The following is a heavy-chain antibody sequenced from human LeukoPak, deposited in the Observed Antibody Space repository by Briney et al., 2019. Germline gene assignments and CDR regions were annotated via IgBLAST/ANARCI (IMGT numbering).Heavy chain of an antibody. CDR3: AKGRSSSRYFDY. CDR2: ISGSGGST. D-gene: IGHD6-13*01. V-gene: IGHV3-23*01. J-gene: IGHJ4*02. Sequence: PGGSLRLSCAASGFTFSSYGMSWVRQAPGKGLEWVSGISGSGGSTYHADSVKGRFTNSRDNSKSTLSLQMNSLRAEDTAVYYCAKGRSSSRYFDYWGQGALVTVSS. CDR1: GFTFSSYG.